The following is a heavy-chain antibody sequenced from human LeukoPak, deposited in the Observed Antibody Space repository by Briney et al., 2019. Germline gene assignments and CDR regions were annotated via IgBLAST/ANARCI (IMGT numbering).Heavy chain of an antibody. Sequence: SETLSLTCTVSGYSIGSGYYWGWIRQPPGKGLEWIGSIYHSGSTYYNPPLKSRVTISVDTSKNQFSLKLSSVTAADTAVYYCARVRVAAAGTGYYYYYMDVWGKGTTVTISS. CDR1: GYSIGSGYY. J-gene: IGHJ6*03. CDR3: ARVRVAAAGTGYYYYYMDV. D-gene: IGHD6-13*01. V-gene: IGHV4-38-2*02. CDR2: IYHSGST.